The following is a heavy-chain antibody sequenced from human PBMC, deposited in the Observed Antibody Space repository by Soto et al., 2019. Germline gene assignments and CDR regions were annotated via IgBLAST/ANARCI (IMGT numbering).Heavy chain of an antibody. CDR1: GGTFSSYA. D-gene: IGHD3-22*01. CDR2: IIPIFGTA. J-gene: IGHJ4*02. V-gene: IGHV1-69*13. CDR3: ARSNYYDRNYFDY. Sequence: GASVKVSCKASGGTFSSYAISWVRQAPGQGLEWMGGIIPIFGTANYAQKFQGRVTITADESTSTAYMELSSLRSEDTAVYYCARSNYYDRNYFDYWGQGTLVTVSS.